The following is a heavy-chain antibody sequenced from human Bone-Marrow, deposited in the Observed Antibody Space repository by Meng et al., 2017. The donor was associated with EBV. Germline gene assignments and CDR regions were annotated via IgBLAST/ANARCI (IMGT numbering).Heavy chain of an antibody. V-gene: IGHV3-23*04. CDR1: GFTFSSYP. CDR3: VKGALEWFDP. D-gene: IGHD5-24*01. J-gene: IGHJ5*02. CDR2: ISYSGGGT. Sequence: EVGWGESGGGWVRCGGSLRLSCAASGFTFSSYPMSWVRQAPGKGLEWVSGISYSGGGTYYADSVKGRFTISRDNSKNTVDLQMNSLRAEDTAVYYCVKGALEWFDPWGQGTLVTVSS.